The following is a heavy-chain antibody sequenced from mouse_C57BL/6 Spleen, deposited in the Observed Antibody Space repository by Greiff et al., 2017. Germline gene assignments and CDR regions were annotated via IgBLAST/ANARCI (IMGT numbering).Heavy chain of an antibody. D-gene: IGHD2-5*01. V-gene: IGHV1-59*01. CDR1: GYTFTSYW. J-gene: IGHJ2*01. Sequence: QVQLQQSGAELVRPGTSVKLSCKASGYTFTSYWMHWVKQRPGQGLEWIGVIDPSDSYTNYNQKFKGKATLTVDTSSSTAYMQLSSLTSEDSAVYYCARRAPDSNLYYVDYWGQGTTLTVSS. CDR2: IDPSDSYT. CDR3: ARRAPDSNLYYVDY.